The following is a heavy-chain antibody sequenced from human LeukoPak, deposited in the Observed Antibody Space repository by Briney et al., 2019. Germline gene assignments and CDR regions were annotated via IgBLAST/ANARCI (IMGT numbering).Heavy chain of an antibody. CDR2: INDDGIIT. V-gene: IGHV3-74*01. J-gene: IGHJ4*02. Sequence: GGSLRLSCAASGFTFSNSGMHWVRHAPGKGLVWVSRINDDGIITNYADSVKGRFTISRDNAKNTLYLQMNSLRAEDTAVYYCARALGSPLDYWGQGTLVTVSS. D-gene: IGHD1-26*01. CDR3: ARALGSPLDY. CDR1: GFTFSNSG.